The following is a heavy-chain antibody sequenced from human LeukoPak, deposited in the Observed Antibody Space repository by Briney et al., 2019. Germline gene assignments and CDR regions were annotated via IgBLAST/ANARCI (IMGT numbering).Heavy chain of an antibody. V-gene: IGHV3-48*03. CDR2: ISSSGSTI. J-gene: IGHJ4*02. CDR1: GLTFSSYE. CDR3: ARGIDILTGYPDLNFDY. D-gene: IGHD3-9*01. Sequence: GGSLRLSCAASGLTFSSYEMNWVRQAPGKGLEWVSYISSSGSTIYYADSVKGRFTISRDNAKNSLYLQMNSLRAEDTAVYYCARGIDILTGYPDLNFDYWGQGTLVTVSS.